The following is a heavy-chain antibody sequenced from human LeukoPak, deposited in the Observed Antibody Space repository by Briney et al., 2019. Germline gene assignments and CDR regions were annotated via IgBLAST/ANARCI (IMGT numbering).Heavy chain of an antibody. CDR3: AKDSSGSYSY. D-gene: IGHD3-10*01. V-gene: IGHV3-33*06. CDR1: GFTFGSYG. J-gene: IGHJ4*02. CDR2: IWYDGSNK. Sequence: GGSLRLSCAASGFTFGSYGMHWVRQAPGKGLEWVAVIWYDGSNKYYADSVKGRFTISRDNSKNTLYLQMNSLRAEDTAVHYCAKDSSGSYSYWGQGTLVTVSS.